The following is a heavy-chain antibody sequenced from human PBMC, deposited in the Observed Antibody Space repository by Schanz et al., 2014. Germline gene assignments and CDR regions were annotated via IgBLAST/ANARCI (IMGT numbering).Heavy chain of an antibody. CDR3: TRSTLWSYDV. V-gene: IGHV4-4*02. D-gene: IGHD2-21*01. CDR1: GGSISSGVW. CDR2: IFHSGTT. J-gene: IGHJ3*01. Sequence: QMQLQGSGPGLVKPSETLSLTCVVSGGSISSGVWWTWARQSPGKGLEWIGEIFHSGTTNYNPSLESRVTISVDKSKNHFSLILSSMTAADTAVYYCTRSTLWSYDVWGRGTMVIVSS.